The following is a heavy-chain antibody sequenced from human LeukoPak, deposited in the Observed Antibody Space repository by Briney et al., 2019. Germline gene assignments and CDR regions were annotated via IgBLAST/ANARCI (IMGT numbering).Heavy chain of an antibody. Sequence: GVSLRLSCAASGFTLSNHWMHWVRQAPGKGLVWVSRIISDGSMTNYADSVKGRFTISRDNAKNTLYMQMKSLRADDTAVYYCVRQGTVGEFDYWGQGTLVTVSS. CDR3: VRQGTVGEFDY. D-gene: IGHD1-26*01. J-gene: IGHJ4*02. CDR1: GFTLSNHW. V-gene: IGHV3-74*01. CDR2: IISDGSMT.